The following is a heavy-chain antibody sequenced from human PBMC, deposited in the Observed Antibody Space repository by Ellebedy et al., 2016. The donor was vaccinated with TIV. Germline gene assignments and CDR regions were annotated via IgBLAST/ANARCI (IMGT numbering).Heavy chain of an antibody. CDR3: ARSVQWYFDL. CDR2: ISSSSSTI. Sequence: GESLKISCAASGFTFSSYSMNWVRQAPGKGLEWVSYISSSSSTIYYADSVKGRFTISRVNAKNSLYLQMNSLRDEDTAVYYCARSVQWYFDLWGRGTQVTVSS. J-gene: IGHJ2*01. V-gene: IGHV3-48*02. CDR1: GFTFSSYS.